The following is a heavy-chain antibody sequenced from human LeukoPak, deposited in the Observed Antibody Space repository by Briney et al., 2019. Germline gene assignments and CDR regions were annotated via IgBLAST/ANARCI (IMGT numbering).Heavy chain of an antibody. CDR3: ARDNGENYHTAFDY. CDR1: GFTFSSYW. D-gene: IGHD2-8*01. Sequence: GGSLRLSCAASGFTFSSYWIHWVRQVPAKGLVWVSRIHGDGRTTTYADSVKGRFTISRDNAKNTLYLQMNSLRAEDTAVYYCARDNGENYHTAFDYWGQGTLVTVSS. V-gene: IGHV3-74*01. CDR2: IHGDGRTT. J-gene: IGHJ4*02.